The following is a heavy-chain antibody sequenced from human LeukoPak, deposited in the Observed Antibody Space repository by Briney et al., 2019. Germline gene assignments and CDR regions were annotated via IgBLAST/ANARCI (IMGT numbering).Heavy chain of an antibody. J-gene: IGHJ3*02. CDR2: IYYSGST. D-gene: IGHD1-26*01. CDR3: ARDYGWELAIDAFDI. Sequence: SETLSLTCTVSGGSISSSSYYWGWIRQPPGKGLEWIGSIYYSGSTYYNPSLKSRVTISVDTSKNQFSLKLSSVTAADTAVYYCARDYGWELAIDAFDIWGQGTMVTVSS. V-gene: IGHV4-39*07. CDR1: GGSISSSSYY.